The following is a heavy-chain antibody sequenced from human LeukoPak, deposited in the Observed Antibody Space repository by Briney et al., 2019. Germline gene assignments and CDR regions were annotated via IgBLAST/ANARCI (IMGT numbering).Heavy chain of an antibody. D-gene: IGHD3-10*01. CDR3: ATDPPPHYGSGSYGD. J-gene: IGHJ4*02. V-gene: IGHV1-8*02. CDR1: GYTFTSYD. CDR2: MNPNSGNT. Sequence: GASVKVSCKASGYTFTSYDINWVRQATGQGLEWMGWMNPNSGNTGYAQKFQGRVTMTEDTSTDTAYMELSSLRSEDTAVYYCATDPPPHYGSGSYGDWGQGTLVTVFS.